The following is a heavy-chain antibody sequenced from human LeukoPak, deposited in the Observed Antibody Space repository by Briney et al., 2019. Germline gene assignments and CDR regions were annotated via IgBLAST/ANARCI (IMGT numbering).Heavy chain of an antibody. CDR3: ARDGSGSFAFDY. D-gene: IGHD3-10*01. J-gene: IGHJ4*02. Sequence: GGSLRLSCAASGFTFSTFSMYWVRQAPGKGLEWVALISHSGSEKYYADSVEGRFTISRDNSRNTLYLQMNSLRAEDTAVYYCARDGSGSFAFDYWGQGTLVTVSS. V-gene: IGHV3-30-3*01. CDR1: GFTFSTFS. CDR2: ISHSGSEK.